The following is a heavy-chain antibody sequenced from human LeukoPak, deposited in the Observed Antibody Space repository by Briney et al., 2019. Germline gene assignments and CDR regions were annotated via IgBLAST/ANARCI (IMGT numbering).Heavy chain of an antibody. CDR1: GGSFSGYY. V-gene: IGHV4-34*01. CDR2: INHSGST. D-gene: IGHD2-2*01. CDR3: ARHPIVVVPAAILWYFDL. Sequence: SETLSLTCAVYGGSFSGYYWSWIRQPPGKGLEWIGEINHSGSTNYNPSLKSRVTISVDTSKNQFSLKLSSVTAADTAVYYCARHPIVVVPAAILWYFDLWGRGTLVTVSS. J-gene: IGHJ2*01.